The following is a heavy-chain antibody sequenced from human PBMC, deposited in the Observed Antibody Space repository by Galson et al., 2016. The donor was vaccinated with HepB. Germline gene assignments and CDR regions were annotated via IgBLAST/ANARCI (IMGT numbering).Heavy chain of an antibody. CDR3: ARGPTDWGPIDY. Sequence: CAISGDSVSSYSVGWNWIRQSPSRGLEWLGRTYYKSKFYTDYAQSVKSRIIISPDTSKNHVSLHLKTVTPEDTAFYYCARGPTDWGPIDYWGPGTPVTVSS. J-gene: IGHJ4*02. CDR2: TYYKSKFYT. D-gene: IGHD7-27*01. V-gene: IGHV6-1*01. CDR1: GDSVSSYSVG.